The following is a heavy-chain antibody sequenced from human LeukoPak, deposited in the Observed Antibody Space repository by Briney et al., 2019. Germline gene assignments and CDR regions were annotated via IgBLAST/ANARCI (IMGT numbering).Heavy chain of an antibody. CDR1: GYTLTELS. CDR3: ARGGMDRGDITVDY. D-gene: IGHD3-10*01. Sequence: ASVKVSCKVSGYTLTELSMHWVRQAPGKGLEWMGGFDPEDGETIYAQKFQGRVSITADESTTTAYMELRSLRSEDTAVYFCARGGMDRGDITVDYWGQGTLVTVSS. V-gene: IGHV1-24*01. J-gene: IGHJ4*02. CDR2: FDPEDGET.